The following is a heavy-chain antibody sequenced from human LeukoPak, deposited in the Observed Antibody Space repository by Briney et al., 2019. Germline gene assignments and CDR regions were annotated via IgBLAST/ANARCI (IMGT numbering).Heavy chain of an antibody. J-gene: IGHJ3*02. CDR2: INPNSGGT. D-gene: IGHD3-16*01. CDR1: GYTFTGYY. Sequence: ASVKVSCKASGYTFTGYYMHWVRQAPGQGLEWMGWINPNSGGTNYAQKLQGRVTMTTDTSTSTAYMELRSLRSDDTAVYYCARDRSGGDAFDIWGQGTMVTVSS. V-gene: IGHV1-2*02. CDR3: ARDRSGGDAFDI.